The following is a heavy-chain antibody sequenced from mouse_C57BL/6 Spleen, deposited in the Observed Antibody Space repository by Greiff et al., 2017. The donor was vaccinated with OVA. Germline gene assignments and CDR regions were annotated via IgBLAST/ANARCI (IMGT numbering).Heavy chain of an antibody. Sequence: EVMLVESGGGLVKPGGSLKLSCAASGFTFSDYGMHWVRQALEKGLEWVAYISSGSSTIYYADTVKGRFTISRDNAKNTLFLQMTSLRSEDTAMYYCARGHLGDEGFDYWGQGTTLTVSS. CDR3: ARGHLGDEGFDY. CDR2: ISSGSSTI. D-gene: IGHD3-1*01. V-gene: IGHV5-17*01. J-gene: IGHJ2*01. CDR1: GFTFSDYG.